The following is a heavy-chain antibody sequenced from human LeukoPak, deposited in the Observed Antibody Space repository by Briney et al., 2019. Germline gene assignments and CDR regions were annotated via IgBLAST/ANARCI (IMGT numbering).Heavy chain of an antibody. V-gene: IGHV3-11*04. CDR2: TRGSGSGM. Sequence: GGSLRLSCAASGFAFSDYSMSWVRQAPGKGLEWVANTRGSGSGMGSGNYYAGSVKGRFTISRDNAKNSLYLQMSSLRAEDTAFYYCARDDNWGFDYWGQGALVTVSS. CDR3: ARDDNWGFDY. D-gene: IGHD7-27*01. J-gene: IGHJ4*02. CDR1: GFAFSDYS.